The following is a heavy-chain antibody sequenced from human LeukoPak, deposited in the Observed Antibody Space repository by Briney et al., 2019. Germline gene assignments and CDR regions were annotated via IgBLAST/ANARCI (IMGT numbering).Heavy chain of an antibody. V-gene: IGHV3-53*04. CDR1: GFTVSSNY. CDR3: AAWGYSGYDQLDY. J-gene: IGHJ4*02. CDR2: IYSGGST. Sequence: PGGSLRLSCAASGFTVSSNYMSWVRQAPGKGLERVSVIYSGGSTYYADSVKGRFTISRHNSKNTLYLQMNSLRAEDTAVYYCAAWGYSGYDQLDYWGQGTLVTVSS. D-gene: IGHD5-12*01.